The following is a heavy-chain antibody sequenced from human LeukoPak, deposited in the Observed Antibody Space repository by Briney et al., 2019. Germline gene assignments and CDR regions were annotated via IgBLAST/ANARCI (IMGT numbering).Heavy chain of an antibody. Sequence: SSETLSLTCAVSGVAISRGGYAWNWIRQPPGKGLEWIAYIYHSGTTYYNPSLKSRATISVDTSKNQFSLKLSSVTAADTAVYYCARAVQSTDSSGFYLPEYFQHWGQGTLVTVSS. V-gene: IGHV4-30-2*05. CDR2: IYHSGTT. CDR3: ARAVQSTDSSGFYLPEYFQH. CDR1: GVAISRGGYA. J-gene: IGHJ1*01. D-gene: IGHD3-22*01.